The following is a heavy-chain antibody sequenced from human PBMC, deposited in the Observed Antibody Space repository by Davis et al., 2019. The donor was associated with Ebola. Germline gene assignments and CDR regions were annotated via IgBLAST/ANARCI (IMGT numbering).Heavy chain of an antibody. V-gene: IGHV1-69*13. CDR1: RGTLNTYA. CDR3: AKETVAGTDAFDI. J-gene: IGHJ3*02. CDR2: INPILTSP. D-gene: IGHD6-19*01. Sequence: VKVSCKASRGTLNTYAISWVRQAPGQGLEWVGAINPILTSPHYAQKLQGRVTLTADRSTSTAYMELNSLTSEDSAVYYCAKETVAGTDAFDIWGQGTMVTVSS.